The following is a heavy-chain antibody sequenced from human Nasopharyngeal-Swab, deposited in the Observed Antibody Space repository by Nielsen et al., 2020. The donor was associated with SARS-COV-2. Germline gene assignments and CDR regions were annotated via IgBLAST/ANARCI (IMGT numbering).Heavy chain of an antibody. CDR3: ARVASYGSGKGTVDY. CDR1: GCTFTSYA. Sequence: ASVKVSCKDSGCTFTSYAMHWVRQAPGQRLEWMGWINAGNGNTKYSQKFQGRVTITRDTSASTAYMELSSLRSEDTAVYYCARVASYGSGKGTVDYWGQGTLVTVSS. D-gene: IGHD3-10*01. V-gene: IGHV1-3*01. J-gene: IGHJ4*02. CDR2: INAGNGNT.